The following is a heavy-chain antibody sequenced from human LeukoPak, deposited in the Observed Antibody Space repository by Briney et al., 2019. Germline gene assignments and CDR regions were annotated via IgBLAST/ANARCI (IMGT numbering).Heavy chain of an antibody. CDR3: ARGYCSGGSCYSARY. J-gene: IGHJ4*02. CDR2: IYSSGST. CDR1: GGSVSSGGFY. V-gene: IGHV4-61*08. D-gene: IGHD2-15*01. Sequence: SETLSLTCTVSGGSVSSGGFYWSWIRQPPGKGLEWIVYIYSSGSTNYNPSLKTRLTISLDTSKNQFSLKVSSVTAADTAVYYCARGYCSGGSCYSARYWGQGTLVTVSS.